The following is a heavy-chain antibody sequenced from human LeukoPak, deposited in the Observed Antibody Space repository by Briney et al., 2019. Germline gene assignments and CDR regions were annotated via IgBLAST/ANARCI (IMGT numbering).Heavy chain of an antibody. V-gene: IGHV1-69*13. J-gene: IGHJ4*02. D-gene: IGHD4-17*01. CDR2: IIPIFGTA. Sequence: SVKVSCKASGGTFSSYAISWVRQAPGQGLEWMGGIIPIFGTANYAQKFQGRVTITADESTCTAYMELSSLRSEDTAVYYCARSERDATVTTDYWGQGTLVTVSS. CDR1: GGTFSSYA. CDR3: ARSERDATVTTDY.